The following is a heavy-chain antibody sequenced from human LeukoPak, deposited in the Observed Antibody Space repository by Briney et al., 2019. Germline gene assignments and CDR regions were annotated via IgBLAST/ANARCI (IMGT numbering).Heavy chain of an antibody. D-gene: IGHD2-2*01. CDR2: INHSGST. CDR1: GGSFSGYY. J-gene: IGHJ6*03. V-gene: IGHV4-34*01. CDR3: ARVRRSSTSCYYMDV. Sequence: SETLSLTCAVYGGSFSGYYWSWIRQPPGKGLEWIGEINHSGSTNYNPSLKSRVTISVDTSKNQFSLKLSSVTAADTAVYYCARVRRSSTSCYYMDVWGKGTTVTVSS.